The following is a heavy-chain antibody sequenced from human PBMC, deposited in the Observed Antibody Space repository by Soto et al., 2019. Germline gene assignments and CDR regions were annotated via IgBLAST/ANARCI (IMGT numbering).Heavy chain of an antibody. V-gene: IGHV1-18*01. CDR3: ARDRDYYGSGIIWFDP. CDR1: GYTFTSYG. D-gene: IGHD3-10*01. Sequence: ASVKVSCKASGYTFTSYGISWVRQAPGQGLEWMGWISAYNGNTSYAQKLQGRVTMTTDTSTSTAYMELRSLRSDDTAVYYCARDRDYYGSGIIWFDPWGQGTLVTVSS. CDR2: ISAYNGNT. J-gene: IGHJ5*02.